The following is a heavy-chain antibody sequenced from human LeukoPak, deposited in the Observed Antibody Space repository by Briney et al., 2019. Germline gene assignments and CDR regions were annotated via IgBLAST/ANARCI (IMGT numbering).Heavy chain of an antibody. CDR3: AREGMSTIEFDY. V-gene: IGHV4-39*07. Sequence: SETLSLTCTVSGGSISSSSYYWGWIRQPPGKGLEWIGSIYYSGTTYYNPSLKSRVTISVDTSKNQFSLKLSSVTAADTAVYFCAREGMSTIEFDYWGQGTLVTVSS. J-gene: IGHJ4*02. CDR1: GGSISSSSYY. D-gene: IGHD5-24*01. CDR2: IYYSGTT.